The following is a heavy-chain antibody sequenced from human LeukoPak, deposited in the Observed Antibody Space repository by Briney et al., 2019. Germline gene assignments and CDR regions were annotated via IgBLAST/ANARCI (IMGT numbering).Heavy chain of an antibody. CDR1: GFTFSTYR. CDR3: AREGWDLNALDI. Sequence: GGSLRLSCAASGFTFSTYRMSWVRQAPGKGLVWVSYISSRSSNKEYADSAKGRFTISRDNSKNSLFLQMDSLRAEDSAIYYCAREGWDLNALDIWGQGTMVTVSP. D-gene: IGHD1-26*01. CDR2: ISSRSSNK. J-gene: IGHJ3*02. V-gene: IGHV3-48*04.